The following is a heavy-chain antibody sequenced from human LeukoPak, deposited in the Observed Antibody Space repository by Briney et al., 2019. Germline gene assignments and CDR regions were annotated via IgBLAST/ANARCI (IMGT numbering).Heavy chain of an antibody. CDR2: ISSSSSYI. Sequence: GGSLRLSCAASGFTFSSYSMNWVRQAPGKGLEWVSSISSSSSYIYYADSVKGRFTISRDNAKNSLYLQMNSLRAEDTAVYYCAKLGITMIGGVWGKGTTVTISS. J-gene: IGHJ6*04. CDR3: AKLGITMIGGV. CDR1: GFTFSSYS. D-gene: IGHD3-10*02. V-gene: IGHV3-21*01.